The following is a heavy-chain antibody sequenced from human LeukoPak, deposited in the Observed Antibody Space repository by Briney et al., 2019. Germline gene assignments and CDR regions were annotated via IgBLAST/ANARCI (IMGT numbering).Heavy chain of an antibody. CDR2: IYHTGNT. CDR1: GGSISSYY. J-gene: IGHJ4*02. D-gene: IGHD1-26*01. CDR3: ARLGGATSPFGY. Sequence: SETLSLTCTVSGGSISSYYWSWIRQPPRKGLEWIGYIYHTGNTNYNPSLKSRVTISVDTSKNQFSLNLSSVTAADTAIYYCARLGGATSPFGYWGQGTLVTVSS. V-gene: IGHV4-59*08.